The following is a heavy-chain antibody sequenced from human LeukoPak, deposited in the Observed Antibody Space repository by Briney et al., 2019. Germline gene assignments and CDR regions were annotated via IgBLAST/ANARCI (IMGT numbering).Heavy chain of an antibody. CDR3: AREAAAGKRY. CDR2: IYYSGST. Sequence: SETLSLTCTVSGGSISSSSYYWGWIRQPPGKGLEWIGSIYYSGSTYYNPSLKSRVTISVDTSKNQFSLKLSSVTAADTAVYYCAREAAAGKRYWGQGTLVTVSS. CDR1: GGSISSSSYY. V-gene: IGHV4-39*02. J-gene: IGHJ4*02. D-gene: IGHD6-13*01.